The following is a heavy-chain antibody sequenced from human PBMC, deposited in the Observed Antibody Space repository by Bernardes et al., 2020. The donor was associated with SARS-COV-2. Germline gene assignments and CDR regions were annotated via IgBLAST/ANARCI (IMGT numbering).Heavy chain of an antibody. J-gene: IGHJ4*02. Sequence: SETLSLTCTVSGGSISSYYWSWIRQPPGKGLEWIGYIYYSWSTNYNPSLKSRVTISVDTSKNQFSLKLSSVTAADTAVYYCAREGARNYDILTGYTRPYYFDYWGQGTLVTVSS. CDR3: AREGARNYDILTGYTRPYYFDY. D-gene: IGHD3-9*01. CDR2: IYYSWST. CDR1: GGSISSYY. V-gene: IGHV4-59*01.